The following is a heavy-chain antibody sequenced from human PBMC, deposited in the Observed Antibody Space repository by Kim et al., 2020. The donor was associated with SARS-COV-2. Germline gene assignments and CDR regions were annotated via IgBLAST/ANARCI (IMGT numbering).Heavy chain of an antibody. D-gene: IGHD3-22*01. Sequence: ASVKVSCKVSGYTLTELSMHWVRQAPGKGLEWMGGFDPEDGETIYAQKFQGRVTMTEDTSTDTAYMELSSLRSEDTAVYYCATGNWAYYYDSSGWDAFDIWGQGTMVTVSS. CDR2: FDPEDGET. CDR1: GYTLTELS. J-gene: IGHJ3*02. CDR3: ATGNWAYYYDSSGWDAFDI. V-gene: IGHV1-24*01.